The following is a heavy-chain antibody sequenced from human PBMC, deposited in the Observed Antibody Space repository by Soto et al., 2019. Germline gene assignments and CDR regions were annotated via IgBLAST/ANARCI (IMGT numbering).Heavy chain of an antibody. D-gene: IGHD2-15*01. Sequence: GGSLRLSCAASGFTFSNYAMSWVRQAPGKGPEWVSSISGRSGNTYSRDSVKGRFTISRDTSENTLHLQINSLRAEDTAVYYCARDDVRCDGGRCYGVPMDVWGKETAVTVAA. CDR2: ISGRSGNT. CDR1: GFTFSNYA. CDR3: ARDDVRCDGGRCYGVPMDV. J-gene: IGHJ6*01. V-gene: IGHV3-23*01.